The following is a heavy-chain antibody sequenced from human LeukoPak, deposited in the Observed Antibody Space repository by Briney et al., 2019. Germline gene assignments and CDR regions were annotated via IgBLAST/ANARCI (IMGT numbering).Heavy chain of an antibody. CDR2: ISSSGSTI. CDR3: ARSPGPTAF. J-gene: IGHJ4*02. V-gene: IGHV3-48*03. CDR1: GFTFSDYE. Sequence: PGGSLRLSCVVSGFTFSDYEMNWVRQAPGKGLECVSFISSSGSTIYYADSLKGRFTISRDNAKNSLYLQMNSLRAEDTAVYYCARSPGPTAFWGQGTLVTVSS.